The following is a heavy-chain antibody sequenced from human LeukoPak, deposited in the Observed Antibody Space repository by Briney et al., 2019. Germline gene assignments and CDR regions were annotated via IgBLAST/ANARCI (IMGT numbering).Heavy chain of an antibody. Sequence: KGGEPLNTSCKGSGSSFTSYWIGWSRQMPGKVLEWTGIIYPGDSYTRYSPSFQGHVTFSVDNSITPSYLQWISLKASDTAMYYWARRGYGVYGGQVDYWGQGALVTVSS. CDR2: IYPGDSYT. V-gene: IGHV5-51*01. J-gene: IGHJ4*02. D-gene: IGHD4-17*01. CDR3: ARRGYGVYGGQVDY. CDR1: GSSFTSYW.